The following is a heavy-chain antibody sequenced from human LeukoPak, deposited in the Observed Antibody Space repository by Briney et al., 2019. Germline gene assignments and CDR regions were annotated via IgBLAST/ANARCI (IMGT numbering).Heavy chain of an antibody. V-gene: IGHV3-15*01. Sequence: PGGSLRLSCAASGFTFSNAWMSWVRQAPGKGLEWVGRIKSKTDGGTTDYAAPVKGRFTISRDDSKNTLYLQMNSLKTEDTAVYYCTTDHRDGGYDYYFDYWGQGTLVTVSS. CDR1: GFTFSNAW. D-gene: IGHD5-12*01. J-gene: IGHJ4*02. CDR3: TTDHRDGGYDYYFDY. CDR2: IKSKTDGGTT.